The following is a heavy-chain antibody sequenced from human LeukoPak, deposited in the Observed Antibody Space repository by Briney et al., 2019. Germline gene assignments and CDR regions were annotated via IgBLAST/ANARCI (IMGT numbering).Heavy chain of an antibody. D-gene: IGHD3-10*01. CDR2: INPNSGGR. CDR3: ASIGNVGGSPFDI. Sequence: ASVKVSCKASGYTFIDYYMHWVRQAPGQGPEWMGWINPNSGGRNYAEKFQDRVTMTRDTSINTAYMELSSLRSDDTAVYYCASIGNVGGSPFDIWGQGTMVTVSS. CDR1: GYTFIDYY. V-gene: IGHV1-2*02. J-gene: IGHJ3*02.